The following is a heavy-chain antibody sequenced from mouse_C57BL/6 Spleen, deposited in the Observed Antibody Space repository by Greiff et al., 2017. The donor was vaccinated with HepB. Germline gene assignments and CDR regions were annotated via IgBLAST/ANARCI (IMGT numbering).Heavy chain of an antibody. CDR2: INPNNGGT. CDR3: ARGGYYFDY. V-gene: IGHV1-26*01. J-gene: IGHJ2*01. CDR1: GYTFTDYY. Sequence: EVQLQQSGPELVKPGASVKISCKASGYTFTDYYMNWVKQSHGKSLEWIGDINPNNGGTIYNQKFKGKATLTVDKSSSTAYMERRSLTSEDSAVNYGARGGYYFDYWGQGTTLTVSS.